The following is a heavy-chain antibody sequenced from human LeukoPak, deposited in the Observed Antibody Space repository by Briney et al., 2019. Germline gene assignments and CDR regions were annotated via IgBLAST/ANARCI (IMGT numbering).Heavy chain of an antibody. V-gene: IGHV4-34*01. CDR2: INHSGST. J-gene: IGHJ5*02. Sequence: NASETLSPTCAVYGGSLSGYYWSWIRQPPGKGLEWIGEINHSGSTNYNPSLKSRVTISVDTSKNQFSLKLSSVTAADTAVYYCARGREIQLWLLPLRTLNWFDPWGQGTLVTVSS. D-gene: IGHD5-18*01. CDR3: ARGREIQLWLLPLRTLNWFDP. CDR1: GGSLSGYY.